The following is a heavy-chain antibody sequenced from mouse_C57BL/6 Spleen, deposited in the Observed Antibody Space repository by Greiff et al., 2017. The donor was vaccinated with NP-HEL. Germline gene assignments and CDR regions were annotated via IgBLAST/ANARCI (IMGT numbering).Heavy chain of an antibody. J-gene: IGHJ2*01. CDR2: IDPSDSYT. D-gene: IGHD2-10*01. CDR1: GYTFTSYW. Sequence: QVQLKQPGAELVMPGASVKLSCKASGYTFTSYWMHWVKQRPGQGLEWIGEIDPSDSYTNYNQKFKGKSTLTVDKSSSTAYMQLSSLTSEDSAVYYCARPSYSTFFDYWGQGTTLTVSS. CDR3: ARPSYSTFFDY. V-gene: IGHV1-69*01.